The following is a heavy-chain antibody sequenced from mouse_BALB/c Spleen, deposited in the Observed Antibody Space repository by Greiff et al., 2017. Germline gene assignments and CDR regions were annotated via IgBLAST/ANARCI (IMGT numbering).Heavy chain of an antibody. CDR3: ARDGGAYYGYVFDY. V-gene: IGHV5-9*03. CDR2: ISSGGGNT. Sequence: EVHLVESGGGLVKPGGSLKLSCAASGFTFSSYTMSWVRQTPEKRLEWVATISSGGGNTYYPDSVKGRFTISRDIAKNNLYLQMSSLRSEDTALYYCARDGGAYYGYVFDYWGQGTTLTVSS. CDR1: GFTFSSYT. D-gene: IGHD2-9*01. J-gene: IGHJ2*01.